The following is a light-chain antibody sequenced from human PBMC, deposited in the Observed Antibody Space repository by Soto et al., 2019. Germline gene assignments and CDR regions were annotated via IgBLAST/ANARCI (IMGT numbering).Light chain of an antibody. CDR3: QQYGSSALT. CDR2: GAS. CDR1: QSVSSSY. J-gene: IGKJ4*01. Sequence: EIVLTQSPGTLSLSPGERATLSCRASQSVSSSYLAWYQQKVGQAPRLLIYGASSRATGTPDRFSGSGSGTDFTLTISRLEPEDFAVYYCQQYGSSALTFGGGTKVDIK. V-gene: IGKV3-20*01.